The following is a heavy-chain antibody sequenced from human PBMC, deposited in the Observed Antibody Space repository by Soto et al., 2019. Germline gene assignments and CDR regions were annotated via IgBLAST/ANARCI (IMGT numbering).Heavy chain of an antibody. V-gene: IGHV3-15*01. CDR1: GFTFRNAW. CDR2: IKSKSDNGTA. Sequence: EVQLVESGGGLVKPRGSLTLSCAAAGFTFRNAWMSWVRQFPGKGLEWVGRIKSKSDNGTADHAAPVTGRFTISRDDSKNMLYLQMNSLKTEDTAVYYCTTPKFWSGVDSWGLGALVTVSS. D-gene: IGHD3-3*01. J-gene: IGHJ4*02. CDR3: TTPKFWSGVDS.